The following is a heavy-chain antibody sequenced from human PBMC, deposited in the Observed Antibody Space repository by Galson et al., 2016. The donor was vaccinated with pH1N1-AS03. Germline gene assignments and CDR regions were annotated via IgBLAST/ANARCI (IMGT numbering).Heavy chain of an antibody. CDR3: ARSTHVNEGLDY. D-gene: IGHD2-8*01. V-gene: IGHV2-5*02. CDR2: IFWDGET. J-gene: IGHJ4*01. Sequence: PALVKPTQTLTLTCTFSGFSLSTGGVHVAWVRQPPGKALEWLALIFWDGETRYSPSLRSRLTITKDTSKSQLVLTMTNMDPADTGTYYCARSTHVNEGLDYWGHGTLVTASS. CDR1: GFSLSTGGVH.